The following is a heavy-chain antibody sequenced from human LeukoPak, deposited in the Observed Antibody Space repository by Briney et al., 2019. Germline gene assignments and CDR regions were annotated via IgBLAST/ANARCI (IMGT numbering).Heavy chain of an antibody. Sequence: GGSLRLSCEASGFTFSLYWMSWVRQAPGKGLEWVANIKQDGSEKYYVDSVKGRFTISRDNSKSLVYLQMDSLRDEDTAVYYCAGEVVRDVSGVDYTWLDPWGQGTLVFVS. CDR3: AGEVVRDVSGVDYTWLDP. CDR2: IKQDGSEK. J-gene: IGHJ5*02. CDR1: GFTFSLYW. D-gene: IGHD2-8*01. V-gene: IGHV3-7*01.